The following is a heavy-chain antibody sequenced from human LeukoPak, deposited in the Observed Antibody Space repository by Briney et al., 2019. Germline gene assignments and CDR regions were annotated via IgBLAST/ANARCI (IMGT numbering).Heavy chain of an antibody. Sequence: SETLSLTCTVSGGSIRNYYWIWIRQPPGKGLEWIGYIYYSGSTNYNPSLKSRVTMSVDRSKNQFSLKLSSVTAADTALYYCARLPGAASGTSLFDYWGQGVLVTVSS. CDR2: IYYSGST. CDR3: ARLPGAASGTSLFDY. D-gene: IGHD6-13*01. V-gene: IGHV4-59*08. CDR1: GGSIRNYY. J-gene: IGHJ4*02.